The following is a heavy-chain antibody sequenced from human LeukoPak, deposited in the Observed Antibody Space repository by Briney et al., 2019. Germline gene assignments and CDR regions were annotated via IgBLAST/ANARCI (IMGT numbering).Heavy chain of an antibody. J-gene: IGHJ3*02. CDR2: INPHTGGA. V-gene: IGHV1-2*02. CDR3: ARVASYGDFPDALEI. CDR1: GYTFSGYY. Sequence: ASVKVSCKTFGYTFSGYYMQWVRQAPGQGLEWMGWINPHTGGAKYGHKFQGRVTTTRDKSINTAYMEVSSLRSDDTAVYYCARVASYGDFPDALEIWGQGTLVIVSA. D-gene: IGHD4-17*01.